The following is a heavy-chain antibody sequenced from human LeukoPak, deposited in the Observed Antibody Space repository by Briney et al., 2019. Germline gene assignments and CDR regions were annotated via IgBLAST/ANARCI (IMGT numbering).Heavy chain of an antibody. V-gene: IGHV3-7*01. CDR2: IKQDGSEK. J-gene: IGHJ6*03. CDR1: GFTFSSYW. D-gene: IGHD6-6*01. CDR3: ARVVLIAARPYYYYYMDV. Sequence: RPGGSLRLSCAASGFTFSSYWMSWVRQAPGKGLEWVANIKQDGSEKYYVDSVKGRFTISRDNAKNSLYLQMNNLRAEDTAVYYCARVVLIAARPYYYYYMDVWGKGTTVTVSS.